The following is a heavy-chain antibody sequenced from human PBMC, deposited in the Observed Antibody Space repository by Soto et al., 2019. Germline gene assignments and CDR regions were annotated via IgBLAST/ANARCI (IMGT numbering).Heavy chain of an antibody. V-gene: IGHV4-30-4*01. D-gene: IGHD3-3*01. CDR1: GGSISSGDYY. Sequence: PSETLSLTCTVSGGSISSGDYYWSWTRQPPGKGLEWIGYIYYSGSTYYNPSLKSRVTISVDTSKNQFSLKLSSVTAADTAVYYCASQRFLEWLSPFDPWGQGTLVTVSS. J-gene: IGHJ5*02. CDR3: ASQRFLEWLSPFDP. CDR2: IYYSGST.